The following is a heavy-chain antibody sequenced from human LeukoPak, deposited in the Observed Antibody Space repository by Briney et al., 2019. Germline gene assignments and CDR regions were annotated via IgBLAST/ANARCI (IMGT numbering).Heavy chain of an antibody. V-gene: IGHV4-4*02. D-gene: IGHD4-17*01. CDR3: VKHGAYHFDQ. CDR2: VYLGGNT. J-gene: IGHJ4*02. Sequence: SETLSLTCVVSGGSISSSNWWSWVRQPPGKGLEWIGQVYLGGNTGYNPSLKSRVTISADKPKNQFSLELTSVTAADTAVYYCVKHGAYHFDQWGQGTLVTVSS. CDR1: GGSISSSNW.